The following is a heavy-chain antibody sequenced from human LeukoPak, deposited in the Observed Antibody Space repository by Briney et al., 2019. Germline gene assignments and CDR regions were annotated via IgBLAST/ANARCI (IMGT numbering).Heavy chain of an antibody. CDR2: INPNSGDT. V-gene: IGHV1-2*02. J-gene: IGHJ2*01. D-gene: IGHD5-12*01. Sequence: RGASVKVSCKASGYIFTSYFMHWVRQAPGQGLEWMGKINPNSGDTNYVQKFQDRVTMTRDTSITTAYMELSRLKSDDTAVYYCARESAYDRIRDFDLWGRGTLVIVS. CDR1: GYIFTSYF. CDR3: ARESAYDRIRDFDL.